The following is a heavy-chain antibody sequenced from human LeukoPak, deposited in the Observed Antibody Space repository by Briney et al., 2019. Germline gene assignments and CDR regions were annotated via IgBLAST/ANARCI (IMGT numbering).Heavy chain of an antibody. Sequence: PSETLSLTCTVSGGSISSSSYYWGWIRQPPGKGLEWIGSIYYSGSTYYNPSLKSRVTISVDTSKNQFSLKLSSVTAADTAVYYCARRRIKLGMNGSGWYFDLWGRGTLVTVSS. CDR2: IYYSGST. V-gene: IGHV4-39*01. D-gene: IGHD7-27*01. CDR3: ARRRIKLGMNGSGWYFDL. J-gene: IGHJ2*01. CDR1: GGSISSSSYY.